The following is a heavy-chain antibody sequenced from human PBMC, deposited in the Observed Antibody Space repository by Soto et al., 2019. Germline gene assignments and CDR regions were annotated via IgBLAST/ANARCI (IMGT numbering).Heavy chain of an antibody. D-gene: IGHD6-19*01. V-gene: IGHV3-30*18. CDR3: AKFASSGLFRVYYYYGMDV. Sequence: QVQLVESGGGVVQPGRSLRLSCAASGFTFSSYGMHWVRQAPGKGLEWVAVISYDGSNKYYADSVKGRFTISRDNSKNTLYLQMNSLRAEDTAVYYCAKFASSGLFRVYYYYGMDVWGQGTTVTVSS. J-gene: IGHJ6*02. CDR2: ISYDGSNK. CDR1: GFTFSSYG.